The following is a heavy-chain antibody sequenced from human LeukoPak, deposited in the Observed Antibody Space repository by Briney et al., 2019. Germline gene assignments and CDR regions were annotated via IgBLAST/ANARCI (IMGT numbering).Heavy chain of an antibody. J-gene: IGHJ4*02. CDR1: GFTFSNYW. CDR2: MKSDGSEK. CDR3: ARGGLYSFDS. V-gene: IGHV3-7*01. Sequence: GGSLRLSCVASGFTFSNYWMRWVRQAPGKGLEWVADMKSDGSEKNYAQSVNGRFTISRDNAKSSLFLQMNGLRAEDTGFYYCARGGLYSFDSWGQGTLVTVSS. D-gene: IGHD2-21*01.